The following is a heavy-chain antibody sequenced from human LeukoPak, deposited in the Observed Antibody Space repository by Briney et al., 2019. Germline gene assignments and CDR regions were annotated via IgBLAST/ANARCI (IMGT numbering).Heavy chain of an antibody. Sequence: TGGSLRLSCAASGFTFSTYSMHWVRQAPGKGLEWVSSISNSGSDIYYRDSVKGRFTISRDNAKNTLYLHMNSLRAEDTAVYYCARRSAAKDAFDIWGQGTMVTVSS. CDR2: ISNSGSDI. CDR1: GFTFSTYS. J-gene: IGHJ3*02. V-gene: IGHV3-21*01. CDR3: ARRSAAKDAFDI. D-gene: IGHD6-25*01.